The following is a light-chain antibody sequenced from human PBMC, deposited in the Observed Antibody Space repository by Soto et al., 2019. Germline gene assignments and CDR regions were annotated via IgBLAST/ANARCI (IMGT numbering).Light chain of an antibody. V-gene: IGLV2-8*01. J-gene: IGLJ1*01. CDR1: SSDVGAYNY. CDR3: GSWDSSLSAYV. Sequence: QSALTQPPSASGSPGQSVTISCTGSSSDVGAYNYVSWYQQHPGKAPKVMIYEVSKRPSGVPDRFSGSKSGNTASLTVSGLQAEDEADYYCGSWDSSLSAYVFGTGTKVTVL. CDR2: EVS.